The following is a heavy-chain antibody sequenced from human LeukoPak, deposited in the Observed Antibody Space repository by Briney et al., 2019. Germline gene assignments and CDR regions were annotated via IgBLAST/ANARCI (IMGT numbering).Heavy chain of an antibody. V-gene: IGHV3-23*01. CDR3: AKHRDTSSWYFFDY. CDR1: GFTFSSYA. D-gene: IGHD6-13*01. CDR2: ISGSGGST. Sequence: GGSLRLSCAASGFTFSSYAMSWVRQAPGKGLEWASAISGSGGSTYYADSVKGRFTISRDNSKNTLYLQMNSLRAEDTAVYSCAKHRDTSSWYFFDYWGQGTLVTVSS. J-gene: IGHJ4*02.